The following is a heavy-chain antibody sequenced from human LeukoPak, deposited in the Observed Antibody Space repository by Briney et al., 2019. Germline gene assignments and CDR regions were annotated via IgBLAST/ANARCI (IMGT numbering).Heavy chain of an antibody. D-gene: IGHD3-3*01. CDR3: ARDPSAFGVVIGGWGAFDI. V-gene: IGHV3-21*01. CDR2: ISSSSSYI. J-gene: IGHJ3*02. CDR1: RFTFSSYS. Sequence: GGSLRLSCAASRFTFSSYSMNWVRQAPGKGLEWVSSISSSSSYIYYADSVKGRFTISRDNAKNSLYLQMNSLRAEDTAVYYCARDPSAFGVVIGGWGAFDIWGQGTMVTVSS.